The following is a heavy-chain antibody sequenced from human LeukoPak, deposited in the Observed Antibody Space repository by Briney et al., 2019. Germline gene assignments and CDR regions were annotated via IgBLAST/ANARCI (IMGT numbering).Heavy chain of an antibody. D-gene: IGHD3-10*01. J-gene: IGHJ4*02. V-gene: IGHV4-34*01. CDR3: ASSGSDYYGSGMGYFDY. Sequence: PSETLSLTCAVYGGSFSGYYWSWIRQPPGKGLEWIGEINHSGSTNYNPSLKSRLTISVDTFKNQFSLKLSSVAAAETAVYYCASSGSDYYGSGMGYFDYWGQGTLVTVSS. CDR2: INHSGST. CDR1: GGSFSGYY.